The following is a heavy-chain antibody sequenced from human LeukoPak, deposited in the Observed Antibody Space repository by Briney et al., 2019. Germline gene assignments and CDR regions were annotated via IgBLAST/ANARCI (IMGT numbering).Heavy chain of an antibody. CDR2: TNFDGSST. J-gene: IGHJ2*01. Sequence: PGGSLRLSCAASGFTFSSYWMHWVRQAPGKGVVWVSRTNFDGSSTAYADSVKGRFTISRDNAKNTLYLQMNSLRAEDTAVYYCAREANLDWYFDLWGRGTLVTVSS. CDR3: AREANLDWYFDL. V-gene: IGHV3-74*01. CDR1: GFTFSSYW. D-gene: IGHD4/OR15-4a*01.